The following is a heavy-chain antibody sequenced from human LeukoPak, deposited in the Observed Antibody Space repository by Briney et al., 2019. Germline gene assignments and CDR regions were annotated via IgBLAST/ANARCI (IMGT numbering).Heavy chain of an antibody. Sequence: PGGSLRLSCAASGFTFDDYGMSWVRQAPGKGLEWVSGINWNGGSTGYADSVKGRFTISRDNAKNSLYLQMNSLRAEDTALYYCARDVSGSYYRGNWFDPWGQGTLVTVSS. V-gene: IGHV3-20*04. D-gene: IGHD1-26*01. CDR3: ARDVSGSYYRGNWFDP. CDR2: INWNGGST. J-gene: IGHJ5*02. CDR1: GFTFDDYG.